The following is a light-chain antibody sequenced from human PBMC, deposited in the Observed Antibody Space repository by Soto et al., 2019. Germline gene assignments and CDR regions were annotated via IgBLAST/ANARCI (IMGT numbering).Light chain of an antibody. CDR2: DAS. CDR3: QQYGSSGT. CDR1: RSVSSSY. Sequence: EIVLTQSPGTLSLSPGERATLSCRASRSVSSSYLAWYQQKPGQAPRLLIYDASKRATGIPERFSGSGSGTDFTLTISRLEPEDFAVYYCQQYGSSGTFGQGTKVDIK. V-gene: IGKV3-20*01. J-gene: IGKJ1*01.